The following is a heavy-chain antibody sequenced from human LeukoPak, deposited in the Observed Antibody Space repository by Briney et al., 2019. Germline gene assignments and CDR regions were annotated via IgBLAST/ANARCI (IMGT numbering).Heavy chain of an antibody. CDR1: GYAFTTSD. V-gene: IGHV1-8*01. Sequence: ASVKVSCKASGYAFTTSDINWVRQATGQGLEWMGWMGPYGGNTRYAQKFQARITMTRNTSASTAYMELSSLTSEDTAVYYCARGGSFGLKANLDSWGQGTLVTVSS. D-gene: IGHD3/OR15-3a*01. CDR3: ARGGSFGLKANLDS. CDR2: MGPYGGNT. J-gene: IGHJ4*02.